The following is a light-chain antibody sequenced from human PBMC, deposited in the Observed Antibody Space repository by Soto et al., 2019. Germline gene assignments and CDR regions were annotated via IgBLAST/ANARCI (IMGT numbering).Light chain of an antibody. J-gene: IGLJ1*01. CDR1: SSNIGSNY. CDR2: NNN. CDR3: FSYTTSSAPYV. Sequence: SVLTQPPSTSGTPGQGVTISCSGSSSNIGSNYVYWHQHVPGTAPKLLIYNNNQRPSGVPDRFSASKSGNTASLTISDLQADDEATYYCFSYTTSSAPYVFGTGTKVTVL. V-gene: IGLV1-47*02.